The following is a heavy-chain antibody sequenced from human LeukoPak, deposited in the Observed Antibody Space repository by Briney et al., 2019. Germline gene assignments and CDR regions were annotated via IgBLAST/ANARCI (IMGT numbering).Heavy chain of an antibody. CDR3: AREGGAAAGTSDDAFDI. J-gene: IGHJ3*02. V-gene: IGHV1-69*13. CDR2: IIPIFGTA. Sequence: SVKVSCKASGGTFSSYAISWVRQAPGQGLEWMGGIIPIFGTANYAQKFQGRVTITADESTSTAYMELSSLRSEDTAVYYCAREGGAAAGTSDDAFDIWGQGTMVTVSS. D-gene: IGHD6-13*01. CDR1: GGTFSSYA.